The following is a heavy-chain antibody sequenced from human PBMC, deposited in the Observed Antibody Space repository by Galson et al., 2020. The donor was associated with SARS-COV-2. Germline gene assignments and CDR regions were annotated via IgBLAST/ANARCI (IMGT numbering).Heavy chain of an antibody. D-gene: IGHD2-2*01. V-gene: IGHV3-23*01. Sequence: GESLKIPCAASGFTFSTYAMSWVRQAPGKGLEWVSVISAGGVSTLYADSVNGRFAITRDNFKNTLYLEMNSLDADDTATYYCSKATTAGDCSRTTCYAAGFDCWGQGTLVTVSS. CDR3: SKATTAGDCSRTTCYAAGFDC. J-gene: IGHJ4*02. CDR2: ISAGGVST. CDR1: GFTFSTYA.